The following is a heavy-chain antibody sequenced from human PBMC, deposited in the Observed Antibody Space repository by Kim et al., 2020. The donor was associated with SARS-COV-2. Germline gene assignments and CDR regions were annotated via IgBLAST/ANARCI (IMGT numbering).Heavy chain of an antibody. J-gene: IGHJ6*02. CDR3: ARDLVGCSSTSCYDYYYYGMDV. CDR2: TYYRSKWYN. V-gene: IGHV6-1*01. Sequence: SQTLSLTCAISGDSVSSNSAAWNWIRQSPSRGLEWLGRTYYRSKWYNDYAVSVKSRITINPDTSKNQFSLQLNSVTPEDTAVYYCARDLVGCSSTSCYDYYYYGMDVWGQGTTVTVSS. D-gene: IGHD2-2*01. CDR1: GDSVSSNSAA.